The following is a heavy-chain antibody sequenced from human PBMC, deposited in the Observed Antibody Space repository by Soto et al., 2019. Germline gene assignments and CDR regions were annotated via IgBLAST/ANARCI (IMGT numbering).Heavy chain of an antibody. CDR2: INPKSGGT. CDR1: GYSFTDYH. D-gene: IGHD2-8*01. Sequence: QVQLVQSGAEVKKPGASVKVSCKASGYSFTDYHIHWVRQAPGQGLEWLGRINPKSGGTSTAQKFQGWVTMTPDTSISTASRELTRLTSDDTAIYYCARGDSTDCSNAVCSFFYNHDMDVWGQGTTVTVSS. J-gene: IGHJ6*02. V-gene: IGHV1-2*04. CDR3: ARGDSTDCSNAVCSFFYNHDMDV.